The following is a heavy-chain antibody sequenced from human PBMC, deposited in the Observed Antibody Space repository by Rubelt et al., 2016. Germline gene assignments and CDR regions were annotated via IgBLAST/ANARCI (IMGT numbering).Heavy chain of an antibody. J-gene: IGHJ4*02. Sequence: QVQLQESGPGLVKPSETLSLTCAVYGGSFSGYSWTWIRQPPGKGLEWLGEIDHSGNTDYIPSLKSRVTISVDTSKNQFSLKRSSVTAADTAVYFCARHYSGNYPPTDWGQGTLVTVSS. CDR1: GGSFSGYS. D-gene: IGHD1-26*01. CDR2: IDHSGNT. V-gene: IGHV4-34*10. CDR3: ARHYSGNYPPTD.